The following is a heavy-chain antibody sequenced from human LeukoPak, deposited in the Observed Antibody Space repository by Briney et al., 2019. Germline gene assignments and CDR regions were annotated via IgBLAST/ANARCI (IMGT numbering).Heavy chain of an antibody. J-gene: IGHJ4*02. V-gene: IGHV3-21*04. D-gene: IGHD3-22*01. CDR1: GFTFSSYS. CDR3: ASHGGSTMIVVLISYFDY. Sequence: TGGSLRLSCAASGFTFSSYSMNWVRQAPGKGLEWDSSISSSSSYIYYADSVKGRFTISRDNAKNSLYLQMNSLRAEDTAVYYCASHGGSTMIVVLISYFDYWGQGSLVTVSS. CDR2: ISSSSSYI.